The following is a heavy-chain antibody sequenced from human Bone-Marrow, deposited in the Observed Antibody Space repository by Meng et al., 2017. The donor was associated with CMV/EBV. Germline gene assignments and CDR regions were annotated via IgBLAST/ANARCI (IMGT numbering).Heavy chain of an antibody. V-gene: IGHV3-23*01. Sequence: GGSLRLSCAASGFTFSSYAMSWVRQAPGKGLEWVSAISGSGGSTYYADSVKGRFTISRDNSKNSLYLQMDSLRAEDTAVYYCARSVRFLEWLLDYWGQGTLVTVSS. J-gene: IGHJ4*02. D-gene: IGHD3-3*01. CDR2: ISGSGGST. CDR3: ARSVRFLEWLLDY. CDR1: GFTFSSYA.